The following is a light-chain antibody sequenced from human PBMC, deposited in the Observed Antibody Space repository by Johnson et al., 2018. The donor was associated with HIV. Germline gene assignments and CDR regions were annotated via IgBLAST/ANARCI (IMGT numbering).Light chain of an antibody. CDR1: SSNIGNSY. CDR2: ENN. CDR3: GTWDSSLSAYV. J-gene: IGLJ1*01. Sequence: QSLLTQPPSVSAAPGQKVTISCSGSSSNIGNSYVSWYQQLPGTAPKLLIYENNKRPSGIPDRFSGSKSGTSSTLGITGLQTGDEADYYCGTWDSSLSAYVFGTGTKVTVL. V-gene: IGLV1-51*02.